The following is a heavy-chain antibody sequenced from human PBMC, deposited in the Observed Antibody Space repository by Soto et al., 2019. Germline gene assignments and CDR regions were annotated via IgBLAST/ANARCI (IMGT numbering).Heavy chain of an antibody. J-gene: IGHJ6*02. CDR1: GFTFGDYA. Sequence: GGSLGLSCTASGFTFGDYAVSWFRKAQGMGLEWVGFVRGTVHGGTTEYAASVKGRFTISRDDSKSIAYLQMNSLRTEDTAVYYCTRQRDCSSTSCLYYHYPGIDVWGQGTPVTVSS. V-gene: IGHV3-49*03. D-gene: IGHD2-2*01. CDR2: VRGTVHGGTT. CDR3: TRQRDCSSTSCLYYHYPGIDV.